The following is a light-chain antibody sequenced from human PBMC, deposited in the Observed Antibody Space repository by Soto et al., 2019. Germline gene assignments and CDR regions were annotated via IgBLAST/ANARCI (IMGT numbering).Light chain of an antibody. CDR3: CSYAGSSTHNYV. Sequence: QSALTQPASVSGSPGQSITISCTGTSSDVGSYNLVSWYQQHPGKAPKLMIYEVSKRPSGVSNRFSGSKSGNTASLTISGLQAEDEADYYCCSYAGSSTHNYVLGTGTKLTVL. J-gene: IGLJ1*01. CDR2: EVS. CDR1: SSDVGSYNL. V-gene: IGLV2-23*02.